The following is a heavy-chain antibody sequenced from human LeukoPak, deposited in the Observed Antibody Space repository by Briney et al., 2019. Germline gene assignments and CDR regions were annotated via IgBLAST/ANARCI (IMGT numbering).Heavy chain of an antibody. CDR2: VYYRGRT. CDR3: AREKTAYYYDRSGFSEGSFDV. Sequence: SSQTLSLPCTVSGGSIRSGGEYWSWIRHLPGKGLEWIGYVYYRGRTYYNPSLESRITMPVDTSEHQSSLKLTSGTPADTAVYYCAREKTAYYYDRSGFSEGSFDVWGQGTIVTVSS. CDR1: GGSIRSGGEY. V-gene: IGHV4-31*02. J-gene: IGHJ3*01. D-gene: IGHD3-22*01.